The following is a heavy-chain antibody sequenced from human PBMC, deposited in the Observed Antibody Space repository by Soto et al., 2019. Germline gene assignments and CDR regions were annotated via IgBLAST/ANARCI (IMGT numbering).Heavy chain of an antibody. V-gene: IGHV1-3*01. J-gene: IGHJ6*02. CDR3: AREYCSSTSCSFYYYYGMDV. CDR2: INAGNGNT. CDR1: GYTFTSYA. D-gene: IGHD2-2*01. Sequence: ASVKVSCKASGYTFTSYAMHWVRQAPGQRLEWMGWINAGNGNTKYSQKFQGRVTITRDTSASTAYMELSSLRSEDTAVYYCAREYCSSTSCSFYYYYGMDVWGQGTTVTVSS.